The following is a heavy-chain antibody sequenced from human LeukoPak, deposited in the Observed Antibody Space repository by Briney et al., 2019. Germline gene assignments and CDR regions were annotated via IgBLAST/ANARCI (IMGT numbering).Heavy chain of an antibody. D-gene: IGHD2-15*01. CDR3: AKSPPRYCSGGSCYGGYFDF. Sequence: PGGSLRLSCAASGFTFSNYAMNWVRQAPGKGLQWVSAISSSGDTTYYADSVKGRFTISRDNSKNTLYLQMNSLRAEDTAIYYCAKSPPRYCSGGSCYGGYFDFWGQGTLVTVSS. V-gene: IGHV3-23*01. CDR1: GFTFSNYA. J-gene: IGHJ4*02. CDR2: ISSSGDTT.